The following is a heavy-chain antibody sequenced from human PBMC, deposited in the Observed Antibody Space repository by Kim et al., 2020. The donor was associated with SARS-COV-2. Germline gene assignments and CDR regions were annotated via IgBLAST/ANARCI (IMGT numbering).Heavy chain of an antibody. CDR2: IIPMFGTP. CDR1: GGLFTTYA. V-gene: IGHV1-69*13. Sequence: SVKVSCKASGGLFTTYAFSWVRQAPGQGLEWMGGIIPMFGTPIYAQKHQGRLTITADDSTTTAYMELSSLRSEDTAVYYCARVYDSSVYGMDVWGQGTT. CDR3: ARVYDSSVYGMDV. J-gene: IGHJ6*02. D-gene: IGHD3-22*01.